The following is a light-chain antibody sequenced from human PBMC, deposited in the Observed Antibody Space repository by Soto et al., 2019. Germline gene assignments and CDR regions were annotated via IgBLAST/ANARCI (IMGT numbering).Light chain of an antibody. J-gene: IGKJ2*03. V-gene: IGKV1-5*01. Sequence: DIQMTQSPSTLSASVGDGVTITCRASQSISSWVAWYQQKPGQVPKLLIYDAPPLESGVPSRFSGNKSGTEFTLTINGLQPDDCATYYCQQYDSFQYSFGQGTKLEI. CDR2: DAP. CDR1: QSISSW. CDR3: QQYDSFQYS.